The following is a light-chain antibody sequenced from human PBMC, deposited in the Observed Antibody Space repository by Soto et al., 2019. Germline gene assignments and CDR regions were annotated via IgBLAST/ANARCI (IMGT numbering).Light chain of an antibody. V-gene: IGKV1-27*01. CDR2: AAS. Sequence: EIQMTQSPSSLSASLGDRFTITCLASLPISNYLVWYQQKPGKIPNLIIYAASTLQAGVPSRLSGSGSGKDFTITISSLQPEDVAAYYCHKYNSAPLTFGGGTKVAIK. CDR3: HKYNSAPLT. J-gene: IGKJ4*01. CDR1: LPISNY.